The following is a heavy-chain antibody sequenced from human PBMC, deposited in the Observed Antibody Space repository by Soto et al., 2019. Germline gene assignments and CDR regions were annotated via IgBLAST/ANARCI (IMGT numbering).Heavy chain of an antibody. V-gene: IGHV1-18*04. J-gene: IGHJ5*02. CDR2: ISAYNGNT. Sequence: ASVKVSCKASGYTFTSYGISWVRQAPGQGLEWMGWISAYNGNTNYAQKLQGRVTMTTDTSTSTAYMELRSLRSDDTAVYYCARGIPRGRNPFLSGSPPPNWFDPWGQGTLVTVSS. CDR3: ARGIPRGRNPFLSGSPPPNWFDP. D-gene: IGHD3-3*01. CDR1: GYTFTSYG.